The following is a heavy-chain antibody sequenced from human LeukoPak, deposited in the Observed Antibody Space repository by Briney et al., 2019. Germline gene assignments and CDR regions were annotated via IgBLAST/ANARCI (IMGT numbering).Heavy chain of an antibody. CDR1: GFDISYNY. Sequence: GRSLRLSCVASGFDISYNYVGWVRQAPGKGLEWVSVIHTGGTTHYTDSVKGRFTISKDNSNNTVYLQMNSVRVEDTAVYYCARVWFGYFFQWGQGALVTVSS. CDR2: IHTGGTT. J-gene: IGHJ4*02. CDR3: ARVWFGYFFQ. V-gene: IGHV3-53*01. D-gene: IGHD3-10*01.